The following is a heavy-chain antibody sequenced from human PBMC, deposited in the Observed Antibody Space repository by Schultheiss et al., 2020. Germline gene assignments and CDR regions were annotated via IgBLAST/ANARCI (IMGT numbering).Heavy chain of an antibody. V-gene: IGHV1-46*01. CDR1: GYTFTSYY. CDR2: INPSGGST. CDR3: ARDREDIVVVPADMYYYYYYMDV. D-gene: IGHD2-2*01. J-gene: IGHJ6*03. Sequence: ASVKVSCKASGYTFTSYYMHWVRQAPGQGLEWMGIINPSGGSTSYAQKFQGRVTITADESTSTAYMELSSLRSDDTAVYYCARDREDIVVVPADMYYYYYYMDVWGEGTTVTVSS.